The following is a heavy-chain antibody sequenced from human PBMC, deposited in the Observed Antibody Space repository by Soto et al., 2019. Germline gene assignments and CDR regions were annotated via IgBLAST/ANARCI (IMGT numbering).Heavy chain of an antibody. D-gene: IGHD6-13*01. CDR3: AREGVSGSWYYYYGMDV. J-gene: IGHJ6*02. V-gene: IGHV4-59*01. Sequence: QVQLQESGPGLVKPSETLSLTCTVSGGSISSYYWSWIRQPPGKGLEWIGYIYYSGSTNYNPSLKSRVTISVDTSKNQFSLKLSSVTAADTAVYYCAREGVSGSWYYYYGMDVWGQGTTVTVSS. CDR1: GGSISSYY. CDR2: IYYSGST.